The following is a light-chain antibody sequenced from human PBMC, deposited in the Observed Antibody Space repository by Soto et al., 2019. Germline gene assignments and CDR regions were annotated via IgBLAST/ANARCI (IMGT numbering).Light chain of an antibody. V-gene: IGLV2-8*01. CDR3: NSYAVSTSYV. J-gene: IGLJ1*01. Sequence: QSVLTQPPSASGSPGQSVTISCTGTSSDVGGYNFVSWYQQHPGKAPKLMIYEVSKRPSGVPDRFSGSKSGNTASLTVSGLQAEDEADYSRNSYAVSTSYVFGTGTKVTVL. CDR1: SSDVGGYNF. CDR2: EVS.